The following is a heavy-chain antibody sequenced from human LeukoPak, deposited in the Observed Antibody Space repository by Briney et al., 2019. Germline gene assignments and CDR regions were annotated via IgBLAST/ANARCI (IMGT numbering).Heavy chain of an antibody. J-gene: IGHJ6*02. Sequence: SETLSLTWAVYGGSFSGYYWSWIRQPPGKGLEWIGEINHSGSTNYNPSLKSRVTISVDTSKNQFSLKLSSVTAADTAVYYCARGYYYDSSGYYRIGYGMDVWGQGTTVTVSS. CDR3: ARGYYYDSSGYYRIGYGMDV. CDR1: GGSFSGYY. D-gene: IGHD3-22*01. V-gene: IGHV4-34*01. CDR2: INHSGST.